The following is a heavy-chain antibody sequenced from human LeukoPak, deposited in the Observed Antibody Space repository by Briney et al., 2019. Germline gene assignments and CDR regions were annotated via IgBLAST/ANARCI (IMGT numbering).Heavy chain of an antibody. CDR3: ARLSLSYYDYVWGDYFDY. V-gene: IGHV1-69*13. D-gene: IGHD3-16*01. CDR1: GCTFTSYD. CDR2: IIPIFGTA. J-gene: IGHJ4*02. Sequence: SVKVSCEASGCTFTSYDINWVRQATGQGLEWMGGIIPIFGTANYAQKFQGRVTITADESTSAAYMELSSLRSEDTAVYYCARLSLSYYDYVWGDYFDYWGQGTLVTVSS.